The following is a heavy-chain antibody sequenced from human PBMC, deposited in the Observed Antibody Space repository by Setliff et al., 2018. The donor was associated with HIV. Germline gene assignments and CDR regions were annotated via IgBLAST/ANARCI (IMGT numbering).Heavy chain of an antibody. J-gene: IGHJ4*02. V-gene: IGHV3-74*01. Sequence: PGGSLRLSCAASGFTFSSYWMHWVRQAPGKGLVWVSRINSDGSTTSYADSVKGRFTISRDNAKNTLYLRMNSLRAEDTAVYYCARGIVHLPYYFDYWGQGTLVTVSS. CDR3: ARGIVHLPYYFDY. D-gene: IGHD3-16*02. CDR2: INSDGSTT. CDR1: GFTFSSYW.